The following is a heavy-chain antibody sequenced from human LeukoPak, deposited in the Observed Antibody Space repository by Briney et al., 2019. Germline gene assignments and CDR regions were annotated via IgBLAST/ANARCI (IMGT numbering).Heavy chain of an antibody. J-gene: IGHJ4*02. Sequence: GASVKVSCKASGGTFSSYAISWVRQAPGQGLEWMGWINPNSGGTNYAQKFQGRVTMTRDTSISTAYMELSRLRSDDTAVYYCATHSRYYYDSSGLNWGQGTLVTVSS. D-gene: IGHD3-22*01. V-gene: IGHV1-2*02. CDR3: ATHSRYYYDSSGLN. CDR2: INPNSGGT. CDR1: GGTFSSYA.